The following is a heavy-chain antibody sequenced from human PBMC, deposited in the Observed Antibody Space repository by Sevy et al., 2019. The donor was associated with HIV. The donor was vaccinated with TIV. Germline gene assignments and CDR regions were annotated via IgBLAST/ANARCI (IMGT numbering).Heavy chain of an antibody. V-gene: IGHV3-21*01. CDR3: AREGVDYDILTGYGARYYFDY. D-gene: IGHD3-9*01. CDR2: ISSSSSYI. Sequence: GGSLRLSCAASGFTFSSYRMNWVRQAPGKGLEWVSSISSSSSYIYYADSVKGRFTISRDNAKNSLYLQMNSLRAEDTAVYYCAREGVDYDILTGYGARYYFDYWGQGTLVTVSS. J-gene: IGHJ4*02. CDR1: GFTFSSYR.